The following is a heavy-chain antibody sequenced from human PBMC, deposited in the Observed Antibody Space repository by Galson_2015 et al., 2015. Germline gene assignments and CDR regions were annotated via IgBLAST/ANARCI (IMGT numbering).Heavy chain of an antibody. V-gene: IGHV3-30-3*01. CDR3: ATVTSLVGATWVSAEYFQH. D-gene: IGHD1-26*01. Sequence: SLRLSCAASGFTFSSYAMHWVRQAPGKGLEWVAVISYDGSNKYYADSVKGRFTISRDNSKNTLYVQMNSLRAEDTAVYYCATVTSLVGATWVSAEYFQHWGQGTLVTVSS. CDR1: GFTFSSYA. CDR2: ISYDGSNK. J-gene: IGHJ1*01.